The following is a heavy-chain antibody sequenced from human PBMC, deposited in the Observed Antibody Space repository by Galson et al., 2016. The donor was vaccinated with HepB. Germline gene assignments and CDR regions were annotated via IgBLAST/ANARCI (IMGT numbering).Heavy chain of an antibody. D-gene: IGHD1-14*01. J-gene: IGHJ4*02. CDR3: AHGKVPYLLTTFDY. CDR2: ISASGDTT. Sequence: SLRLSCAASGFTFSSYAMTWVRQAPGKGLEWVSTISASGDTTHYADSVKGRFTISRDNAKNTLYLQMNSLRAEDTAVYYCAHGKVPYLLTTFDYWGQGTLVTVSS. V-gene: IGHV3-23*01. CDR1: GFTFSSYA.